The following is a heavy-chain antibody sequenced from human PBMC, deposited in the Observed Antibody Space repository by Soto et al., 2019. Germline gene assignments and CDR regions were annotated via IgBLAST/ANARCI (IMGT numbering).Heavy chain of an antibody. V-gene: IGHV4-59*01. J-gene: IGHJ1*01. CDR3: ARDIHACIPHPFAT. D-gene: IGHD5-18*01. Sequence: RLFLGKKKEWIAYTSYTGKTNYNPSIQSRVTISMDTSKNQLSLKLTSMTAEDTAVYYCARDIHACIPHPFATWGQ. CDR2: TSYTGKT.